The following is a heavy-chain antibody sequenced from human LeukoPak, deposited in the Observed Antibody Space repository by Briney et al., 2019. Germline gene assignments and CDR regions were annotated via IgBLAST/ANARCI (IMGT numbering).Heavy chain of an antibody. CDR3: AKDDSSSWYEYYFDY. Sequence: PGGSLRLSCAASGFTFSSYGMSWVRQAPGKGLEWVSAISGSGGSTYYADSVKGRFTISRDNSKNTLYLQMNSLRAEDTAVYYCAKDDSSSWYEYYFDYWGQGTLVTVSS. CDR1: GFTFSSYG. J-gene: IGHJ4*02. V-gene: IGHV3-23*01. CDR2: ISGSGGST. D-gene: IGHD6-13*01.